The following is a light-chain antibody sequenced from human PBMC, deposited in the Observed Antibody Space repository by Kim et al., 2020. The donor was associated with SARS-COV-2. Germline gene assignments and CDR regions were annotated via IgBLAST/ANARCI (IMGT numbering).Light chain of an antibody. CDR2: DAS. V-gene: IGKV3-11*01. Sequence: EIVLTQSPATLSLSPGERATLSCRASQSVSDFLAWYQQKPGQAPRLLIYDASNRATGIPARFRGSGSGTDFTLTITSLEPEDFAVYFCQHRYNWPPGSFGRGTKVEIK. CDR3: QHRYNWPPGS. CDR1: QSVSDF. J-gene: IGKJ2*04.